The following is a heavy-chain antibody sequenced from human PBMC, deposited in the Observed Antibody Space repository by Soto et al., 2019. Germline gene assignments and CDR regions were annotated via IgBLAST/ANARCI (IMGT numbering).Heavy chain of an antibody. Sequence: VASVKVSCKASGYTFTGYYMHWVRQAPGQGLEWMGWINPNSGGTNYAQKFQGWVTMTRDTSISTAYMELSRLRSDDTAVYYCARGPSTAAIGYYYYGMDVWGQGTTVTVSS. V-gene: IGHV1-2*04. CDR2: INPNSGGT. CDR1: GYTFTGYY. CDR3: ARGPSTAAIGYYYYGMDV. D-gene: IGHD2-2*02. J-gene: IGHJ6*02.